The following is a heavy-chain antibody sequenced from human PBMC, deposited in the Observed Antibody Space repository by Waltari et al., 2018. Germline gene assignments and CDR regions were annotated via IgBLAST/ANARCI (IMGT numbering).Heavy chain of an antibody. CDR1: GGTFSSYA. CDR2: NIPIFGTA. J-gene: IGHJ4*02. V-gene: IGHV1-69*01. Sequence: QVQLVQSGAEVKKPGSSVKVSCKASGGTFSSYAISWVRPAPGQGLEWMGGNIPIFGTANYAQKFQGRVTITADESTSTAYMELSSLRSEDTAVYYCARYCSGGSCYSFFDYWGQGTLVTVSS. D-gene: IGHD2-15*01. CDR3: ARYCSGGSCYSFFDY.